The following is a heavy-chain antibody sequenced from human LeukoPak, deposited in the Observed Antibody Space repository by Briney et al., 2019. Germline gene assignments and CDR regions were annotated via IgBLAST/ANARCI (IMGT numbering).Heavy chain of an antibody. CDR3: ARARGYSYGKSKEYYFDY. CDR2: ISYDGSNK. J-gene: IGHJ4*02. Sequence: GGSLRLSCAASGFTFSSYAMHWVRQAPGKGLEWVAVISYDGSNKYYADSVKGRFTISRDNSKNTLYLQMNSLRAEDTAVYYCARARGYSYGKSKEYYFDYWGQGTLVTVSS. D-gene: IGHD5-18*01. CDR1: GFTFSSYA. V-gene: IGHV3-30*04.